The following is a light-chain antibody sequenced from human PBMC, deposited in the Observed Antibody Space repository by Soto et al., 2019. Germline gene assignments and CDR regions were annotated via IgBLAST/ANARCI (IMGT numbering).Light chain of an antibody. V-gene: IGKV3D-15*01. J-gene: IGKJ4*01. CDR1: QNVKTY. CDR3: QEYDNWPALS. CDR2: GAS. Sequence: EILMTQSPATLSVSPGESATLSCRASQNVKTYLAWYQQRPGQAPRLLMYGASTRASGTPARFRGSGSGTEFTLTITSLQSEDFAIYYCQEYDNWPALSFGGGTKVEIK.